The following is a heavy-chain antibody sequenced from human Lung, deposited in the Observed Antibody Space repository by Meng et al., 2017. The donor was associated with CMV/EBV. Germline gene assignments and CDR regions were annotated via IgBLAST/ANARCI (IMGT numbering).Heavy chain of an antibody. D-gene: IGHD2-2*01. CDR2: IYYSGNT. Sequence: LRLXXTVSGGSISSGDYYWSWIRQHPGKGLEWIGYIYYSGNTYYSPSLKSRVTVSVDTSKNQFSLKLSSVTAADTAVYYCARDPGGYCRNTNCPRWFDPWGQGTLVTVSS. CDR1: GGSISSGDYY. CDR3: ARDPGGYCRNTNCPRWFDP. J-gene: IGHJ5*02. V-gene: IGHV4-31*03.